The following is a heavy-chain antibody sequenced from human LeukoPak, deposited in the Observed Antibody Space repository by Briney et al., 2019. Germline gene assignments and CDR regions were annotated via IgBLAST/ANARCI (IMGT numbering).Heavy chain of an antibody. D-gene: IGHD1-26*01. V-gene: IGHV3-7*01. CDR1: GFTFSNFW. CDR2: IEKDGSAE. CDR3: ARRRGSDSLDY. J-gene: IGHJ4*02. Sequence: GGSLRLSCAASGFTFSNFWMSWVRRAPGSGLEWVANIEKDGSAEYYVDSVKGRFTISRDNAKNSLYLQMNSLRAEDTAVYYCARRRGSDSLDYWGQGTLVTVSS.